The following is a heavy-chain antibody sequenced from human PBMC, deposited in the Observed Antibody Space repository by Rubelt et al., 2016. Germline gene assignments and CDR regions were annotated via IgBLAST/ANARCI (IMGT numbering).Heavy chain of an antibody. V-gene: IGHV3-23*01. Sequence: GSLRLSCAASGFTFSSYAMSWVRQAPGKGLEWVSAISGSGGSTYYADSVNGRFTISRDNSKNTLYLQMNSLRAEDTAVYYCARAGGYSYGPPGHAFDIWGQGTMVTVSS. CDR2: ISGSGGST. D-gene: IGHD5-18*01. CDR1: GFTFSSYA. J-gene: IGHJ3*02. CDR3: ARAGGYSYGPPGHAFDI.